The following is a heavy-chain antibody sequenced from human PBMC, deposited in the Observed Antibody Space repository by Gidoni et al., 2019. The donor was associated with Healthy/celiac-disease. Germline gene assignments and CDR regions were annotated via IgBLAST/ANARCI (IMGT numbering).Heavy chain of an antibody. J-gene: IGHJ3*02. CDR3: AKAFYYGSVLDAFDI. CDR1: GFTFSSYG. D-gene: IGHD3-10*01. V-gene: IGHV3-30*18. CDR2: ISYDGSNK. Sequence: QVQLVESGGGVVQPGRSLRLSCAASGFTFSSYGMHWVRQAPGKGLEWVAVISYDGSNKYYADSVKGRFTISRDNSKNTLYLQMNSLRAEDTAVYYCAKAFYYGSVLDAFDIWGQGTMVTVSS.